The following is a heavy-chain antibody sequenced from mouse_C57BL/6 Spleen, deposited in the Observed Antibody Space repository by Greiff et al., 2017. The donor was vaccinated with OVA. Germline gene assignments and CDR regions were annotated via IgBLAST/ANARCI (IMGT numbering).Heavy chain of an antibody. Sequence: VQLQQPGAELVKPGASVKLSCKASGYTFTSYWMHWVKQRPGQGLEWIGMIHPNSGSTNYNEKFKSKATLTVDKSSSTAYMQLSSLTSEDSAVYYCARLGYYGSSGYWGQGTTLTVSS. CDR1: GYTFTSYW. J-gene: IGHJ2*01. D-gene: IGHD1-1*01. CDR3: ARLGYYGSSGY. CDR2: IHPNSGST. V-gene: IGHV1-64*01.